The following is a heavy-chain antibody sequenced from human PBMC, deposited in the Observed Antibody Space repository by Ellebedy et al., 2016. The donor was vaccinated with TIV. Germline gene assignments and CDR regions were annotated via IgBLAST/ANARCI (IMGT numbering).Heavy chain of an antibody. J-gene: IGHJ4*02. CDR2: IYASGST. D-gene: IGHD2-21*01. CDR3: ARGSKGDFYFDY. Sequence: GESLKISCAASGFTVNDNYMNWVRQAPGKGLEGVSVIYASGSTYYADSVKGRFTISRDISKNTLYLQMNSLRAEDTALYYCARGSKGDFYFDYWGQGTLVTVSS. CDR1: GFTVNDNY. V-gene: IGHV3-53*01.